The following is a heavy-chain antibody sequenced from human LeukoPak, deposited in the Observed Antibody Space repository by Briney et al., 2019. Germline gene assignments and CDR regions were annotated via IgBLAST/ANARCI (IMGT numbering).Heavy chain of an antibody. Sequence: GASVKVSCTTSGYTFTTYGVTWVRQAPRQGLEWMGWISAYNGDTKYAQKFQGRFTMTIDISTSTANMELRSLRSDDTAVYYCARDHSSSCQLLDYWGQGTLVTISS. J-gene: IGHJ4*02. CDR3: ARDHSSSCQLLDY. CDR2: ISAYNGDT. V-gene: IGHV1-18*01. CDR1: GYTFTTYG. D-gene: IGHD6-13*01.